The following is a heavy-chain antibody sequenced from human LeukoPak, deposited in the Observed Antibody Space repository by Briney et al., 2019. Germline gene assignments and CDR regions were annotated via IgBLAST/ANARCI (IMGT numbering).Heavy chain of an antibody. D-gene: IGHD4-17*01. CDR1: GGSISSGGYY. J-gene: IGHJ4*02. V-gene: IGHV4-31*03. CDR2: IYYSGST. CDR3: ARGGGYGDYDGKSFDY. Sequence: PLETLSLTCTVSGGSISSGGYYWSWIRQHPGKGLEWIGYIYYSGSTYYNPSLKSRVTISVDTSKNQFSLKLSSVTAADTAVYYCARGGGYGDYDGKSFDYWGQGTLVTVSS.